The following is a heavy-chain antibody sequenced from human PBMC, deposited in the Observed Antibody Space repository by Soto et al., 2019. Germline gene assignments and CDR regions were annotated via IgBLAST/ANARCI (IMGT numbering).Heavy chain of an antibody. V-gene: IGHV3-30-3*01. CDR3: ARDSYYDSSGAFDY. CDR2: ISYDGSKK. D-gene: IGHD3-22*01. CDR1: GFTFSSYA. Sequence: QVQLVESGGGVVQPGRSLRLSCAASGFTFSSYAMHWVRQAPGKGLEWVAVISYDGSKKYYADSVKGRFTISRDNSKNTLDLQMNSLRAEDTAVYYCARDSYYDSSGAFDYWGQGTLVTVSS. J-gene: IGHJ4*02.